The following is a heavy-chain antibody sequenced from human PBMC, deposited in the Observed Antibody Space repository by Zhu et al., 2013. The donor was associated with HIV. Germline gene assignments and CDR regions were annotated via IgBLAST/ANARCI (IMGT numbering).Heavy chain of an antibody. D-gene: IGHD2-15*01. V-gene: IGHV3-23*04. Sequence: EVQLVESGGGLVQPGGSLRLSCAASGFTFTNYAMTWVRQAPGKGLEWVSAISGSGGSTYYADSVKGRFTISRDNSKNTLYLQMNSLRAEDTAVYYCAKDGPSCSSASCYSVDYFDYWGQGTLVTVSS. CDR2: ISGSGGST. CDR3: AKDGPSCSSASCYSVDYFDY. CDR1: GFTFTNYA. J-gene: IGHJ4*02.